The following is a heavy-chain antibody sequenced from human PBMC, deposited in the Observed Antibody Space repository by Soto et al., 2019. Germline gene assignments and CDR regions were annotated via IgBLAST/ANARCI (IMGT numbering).Heavy chain of an antibody. V-gene: IGHV3-33*01. CDR1: GFTFSSYG. CDR3: ARGIAVRPLDY. J-gene: IGHJ4*02. D-gene: IGHD6-6*01. Sequence: QVQLVESGGGVVQPGRSLRLSCAASGFTFSSYGMHWVRQAPGKGLEWVAVIWYDGSNKYYADSVKGRFTISRDNSKNTLYLQMTSLRAEDTAVYYCARGIAVRPLDYWGQGTLVTVSS. CDR2: IWYDGSNK.